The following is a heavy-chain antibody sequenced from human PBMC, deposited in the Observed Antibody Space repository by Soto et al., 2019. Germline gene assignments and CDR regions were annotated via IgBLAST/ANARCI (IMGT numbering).Heavy chain of an antibody. CDR1: GYPVTAYY. CDR3: ARGGGVGVAGSAAFDM. Sequence: QLHLVQSGAVVKKPGASVTVSCSASGYPVTAYYMHWVRQAPGRGLEWMGGINPATGAAKYTQTFQGRVTMARDTSPSKVFLELSGLTSGDTAVFYCARGGGVGVAGSAAFDMWGQGTLVTVSS. CDR2: INPATGAA. J-gene: IGHJ3*02. V-gene: IGHV1-2*02. D-gene: IGHD3-3*01.